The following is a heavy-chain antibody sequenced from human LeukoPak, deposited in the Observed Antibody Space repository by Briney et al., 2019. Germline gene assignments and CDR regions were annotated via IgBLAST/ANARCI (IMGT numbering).Heavy chain of an antibody. CDR3: ATITAPVNLVFRRKKKEYVQS. Sequence: SETLSPTCAVYGGSFSGFYWSWIRQAPGKGLEWIGEIHQSGGTNYNPSLKSRVTISVDASKKQFSLKLSSVTAADTAVYYCATITAPVNLVFRRKKKEYVQSWGQGTLVTVSS. CDR1: GGSFSGFY. J-gene: IGHJ1*01. V-gene: IGHV4-34*01. CDR2: IHQSGGT. D-gene: IGHD6-13*01.